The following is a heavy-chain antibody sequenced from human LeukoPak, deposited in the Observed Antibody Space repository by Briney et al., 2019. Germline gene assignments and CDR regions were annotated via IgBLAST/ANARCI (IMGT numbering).Heavy chain of an antibody. CDR3: ASLYDIVGTTVDY. J-gene: IGHJ4*02. CDR2: IDPNTGGT. D-gene: IGHD1-26*01. Sequence: ASVKVSCTTSGYTFTNYYIHWVRQAPGQGLEWMGRIDPNTGGTKSAKNFQGRVTMTRDTSISTAYMALSGLRSDDTAVYYCASLYDIVGTTVDYWGQGTLVTVSS. CDR1: GYTFTNYY. V-gene: IGHV1-2*06.